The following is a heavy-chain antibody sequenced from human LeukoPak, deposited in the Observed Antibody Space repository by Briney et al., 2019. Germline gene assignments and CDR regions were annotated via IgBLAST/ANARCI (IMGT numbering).Heavy chain of an antibody. D-gene: IGHD3-16*01. CDR3: ARNQQLGGHSYYYYGMDV. J-gene: IGHJ6*02. CDR2: ISGGGVTT. Sequence: GGSLRLSCVGSGFTSIAYALTWARQAPGKGLGWVSGISGGGVTTYYADSVKGRFTISRDNSKNTLYLQMNSLRADDTAIYYCARNQQLGGHSYYYYGMDVWGQGTTVTVSS. V-gene: IGHV3-23*01. CDR1: GFTSIAYA.